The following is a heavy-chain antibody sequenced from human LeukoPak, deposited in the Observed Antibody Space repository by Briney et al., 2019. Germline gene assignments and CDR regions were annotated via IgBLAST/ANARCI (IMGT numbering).Heavy chain of an antibody. CDR3: AKDTIVYSVILARGFDY. CDR2: ISSDGSNK. D-gene: IGHD3-22*01. Sequence: PGRSLRPSRAASGFTFSSYGMHWVRQAPGKGLEWVAVISSDGSNKYYADSVKGRFTISRDNSKNTLYLQMNSLRAEDTAVYYCAKDTIVYSVILARGFDYWGRGTLVTVSS. CDR1: GFTFSSYG. J-gene: IGHJ4*02. V-gene: IGHV3-30*18.